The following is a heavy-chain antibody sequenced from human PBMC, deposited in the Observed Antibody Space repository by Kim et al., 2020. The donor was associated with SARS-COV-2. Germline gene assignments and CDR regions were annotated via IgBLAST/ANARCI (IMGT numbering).Heavy chain of an antibody. D-gene: IGHD3-22*01. V-gene: IGHV3-7*01. CDR1: GFTFSSYW. CDR3: ARDPSWYYDFWSGYLPDDYYDSSGYYPDY. CDR2: IKQDGSEK. Sequence: GGSLRLSCAASGFTFSSYWMSWVRQAPGKGLEWVANIKQDGSEKYYVDSVKGRFTISRDNAKNSLYLQMNSLRAEDTAVYYCARDPSWYYDFWSGYLPDDYYDSSGYYPDYWGQGTLVTVSS. J-gene: IGHJ4*02.